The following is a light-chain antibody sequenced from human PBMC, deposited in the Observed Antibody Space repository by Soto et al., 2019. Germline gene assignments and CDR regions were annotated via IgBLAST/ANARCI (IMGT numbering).Light chain of an antibody. Sequence: DIQMTQSPSSLSASVGDTVIITCRASQSIRSYLNWYQQKPGKAPKLLIYAATTLQSGVPSRFSGSASVTEFTLTISSLQHEDLATYYCQPSYSPPRTFCQGTKVDIK. V-gene: IGKV1-39*01. CDR1: QSIRSY. CDR2: AAT. J-gene: IGKJ1*01. CDR3: QPSYSPPRT.